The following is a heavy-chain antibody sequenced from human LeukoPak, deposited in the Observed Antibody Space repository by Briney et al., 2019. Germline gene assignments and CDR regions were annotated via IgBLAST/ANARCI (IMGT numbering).Heavy chain of an antibody. CDR3: AKDLSALLWFGEFPDY. CDR2: ISGSGGST. D-gene: IGHD3-10*01. V-gene: IGHV3-23*01. Sequence: GGSLRLSCAASGFTFSSYAMSWVRQAPGKGLEWVSSISGSGGSTYFADSVKGRFTISRDNSKNTLYLQMNSLRAEDTAVYYCAKDLSALLWFGEFPDYWGQGTLVTVSS. CDR1: GFTFSSYA. J-gene: IGHJ4*02.